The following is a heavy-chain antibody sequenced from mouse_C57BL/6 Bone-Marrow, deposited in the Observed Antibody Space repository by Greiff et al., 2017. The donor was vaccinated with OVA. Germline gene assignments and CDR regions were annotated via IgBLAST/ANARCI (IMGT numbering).Heavy chain of an antibody. D-gene: IGHD3-1*01. CDR2: IDPNSGCT. CDR3: ARSGDCFDY. CDR1: GHTFTIYW. Sequence: VQLQQPGAELVKPGASVKLSCKASGHTFTIYWMHWVEQRPGRGLVWIGRIDPNSGCTKYNEKFKSKATLTVDKPSRTAYMQLSSLTSEDSAVYCCARSGDCFDYWGQGTTLTVSS. V-gene: IGHV1-72*01. J-gene: IGHJ2*01.